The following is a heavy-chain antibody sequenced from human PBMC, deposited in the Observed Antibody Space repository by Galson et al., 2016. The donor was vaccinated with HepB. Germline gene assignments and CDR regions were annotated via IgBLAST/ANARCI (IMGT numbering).Heavy chain of an antibody. CDR2: IKNDGSQK. J-gene: IGHJ5*02. D-gene: IGHD2-2*01. Sequence: SLRLSCAASGFTFSNYWMSWVRQAQGKGLEWVANIKNDGSQKYYVDSVKGRFTISRDNGKNSLYLQMGSLRAEDTAVYYCARGDCSSSTCYVIWFDPWGQGTLVTVSS. V-gene: IGHV3-7*01. CDR1: GFTFSNYW. CDR3: ARGDCSSSTCYVIWFDP.